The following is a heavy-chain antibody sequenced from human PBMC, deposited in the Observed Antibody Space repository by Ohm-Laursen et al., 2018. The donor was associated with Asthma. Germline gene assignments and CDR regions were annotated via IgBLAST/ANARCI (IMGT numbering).Heavy chain of an antibody. CDR2: ISYDGSNK. J-gene: IGHJ4*02. Sequence: SLRLSCAAFGFTFSSYGMHWVRQAPGKGLEWVAVISYDGSNKYYADSVKGRFTISRDNSKNTLYLQMNSLRAEDTAVNYCAKSTRSVAVADDYWGQGTLVTVSS. CDR1: GFTFSSYG. CDR3: AKSTRSVAVADDY. D-gene: IGHD6-19*01. V-gene: IGHV3-30*18.